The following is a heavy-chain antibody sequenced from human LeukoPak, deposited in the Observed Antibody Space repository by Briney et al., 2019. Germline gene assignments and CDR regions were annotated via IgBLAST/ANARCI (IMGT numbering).Heavy chain of an antibody. V-gene: IGHV3-23*01. CDR3: ARESYYDSSGYPGDY. D-gene: IGHD3-22*01. Sequence: GGSLRLSCATSGFTFSNYAMSWVRQAPGKGLEWVSAISGSGDTTYYADSVKGRFTISRDNAKNSLYLQMNSLRDEDTAVYYCARESYYDSSGYPGDYWGQGTLVTVSS. CDR2: ISGSGDTT. J-gene: IGHJ4*02. CDR1: GFTFSNYA.